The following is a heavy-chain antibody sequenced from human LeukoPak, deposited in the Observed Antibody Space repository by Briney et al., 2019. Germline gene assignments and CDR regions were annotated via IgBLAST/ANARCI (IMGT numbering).Heavy chain of an antibody. CDR2: IIPIFGTA. CDR1: RGTFSSYA. Sequence: GASVKVSCKASRGTFSSYAISWVRQAPGQGLEWMGGIIPIFGTANYAQKFQGRVTITTDESTSTAYMELSSLRSEDTAVYYCAREGGWCSSTSCYDYWGQGTLVTVSS. J-gene: IGHJ4*02. V-gene: IGHV1-69*05. D-gene: IGHD2-2*01. CDR3: AREGGWCSSTSCYDY.